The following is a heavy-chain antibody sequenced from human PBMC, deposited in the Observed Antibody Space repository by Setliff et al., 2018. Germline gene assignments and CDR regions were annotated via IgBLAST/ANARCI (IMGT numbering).Heavy chain of an antibody. CDR1: GFTFSGSA. CDR3: AITMTTGVDFFDY. V-gene: IGHV3-73*01. J-gene: IGHJ4*02. D-gene: IGHD4-17*01. CDR2: IRSKADSYAT. Sequence: PGGSLRLFCAASGFTFSGSAVYWVRQASGRGLEWVGRIRSKADSYATAYAASVKARFTISRDDSKNTAYLQVNSLKTEDTAVYYCAITMTTGVDFFDYWGQGTLVTVSS.